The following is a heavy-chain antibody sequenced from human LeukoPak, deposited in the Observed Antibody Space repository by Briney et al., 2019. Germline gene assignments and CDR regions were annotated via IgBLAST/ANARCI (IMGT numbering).Heavy chain of an antibody. J-gene: IGHJ4*02. Sequence: ASVKVSCKASGYTFTSYGISWVRQAPGQGLEWMGWISAYNDNTNYAQKLQGRVTMTTDTSTRTAYMELRSLRSDDTAVYYCARVHYDILTGYYYFDYWGQGTLVTVSS. CDR1: GYTFTSYG. V-gene: IGHV1-18*01. CDR2: ISAYNDNT. D-gene: IGHD3-9*01. CDR3: ARVHYDILTGYYYFDY.